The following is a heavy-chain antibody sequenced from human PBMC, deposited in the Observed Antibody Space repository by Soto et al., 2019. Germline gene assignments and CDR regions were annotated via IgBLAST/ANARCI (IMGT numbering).Heavy chain of an antibody. CDR2: IYYSGIT. J-gene: IGHJ5*02. CDR1: GGSISSGGYY. CDR3: ARGYSSGYLGNWFGP. D-gene: IGHD3-22*01. V-gene: IGHV4-31*03. Sequence: QVQLQESGPGLVKPSQTLSLTCTVSGGSISSGGYYWSWIRQHPGKGLEWIGYIYYSGITYYNPSLKSRLTIFRDMSKNQFALELSSVTAADTAVYYCARGYSSGYLGNWFGPWGRGILVTVSS.